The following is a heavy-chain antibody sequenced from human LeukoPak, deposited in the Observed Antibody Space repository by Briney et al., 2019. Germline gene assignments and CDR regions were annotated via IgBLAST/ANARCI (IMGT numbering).Heavy chain of an antibody. D-gene: IGHD3-16*01. CDR1: GYTFTSYG. J-gene: IGHJ5*02. V-gene: IGHV1-18*01. CDR3: ARVGATTRGGVWFDP. Sequence: ASVKVSFKASGYTFTSYGISWVRQAPGQGLEWMGWISAYNGNTNYAQKLQGRVTMTTDTSTSTAYMELRSLRSDDTAVYYCARVGATTRGGVWFDPWGQGTLVTVSS. CDR2: ISAYNGNT.